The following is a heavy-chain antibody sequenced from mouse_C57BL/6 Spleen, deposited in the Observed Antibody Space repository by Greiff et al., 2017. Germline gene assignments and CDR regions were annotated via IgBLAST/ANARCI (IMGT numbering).Heavy chain of an antibody. D-gene: IGHD1-1*01. J-gene: IGHJ2*01. CDR2: ISYDGSN. V-gene: IGHV3-6*01. Sequence: ESGPGLVKPSQSLSLTCSVTGYSITSGYYWNWIRQFPGNKLEWMGYISYDGSNNYNPSLKNRISITRDTSKNQFFLKLNSVTTEDTATYYCARKATTVVATPLDYWGQGTTLTVSS. CDR1: GYSITSGYY. CDR3: ARKATTVVATPLDY.